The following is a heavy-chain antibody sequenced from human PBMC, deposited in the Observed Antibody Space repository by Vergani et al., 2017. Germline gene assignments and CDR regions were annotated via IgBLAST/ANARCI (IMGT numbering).Heavy chain of an antibody. V-gene: IGHV1-46*03. CDR2: INPSGGNT. Sequence: VQVVQSGAEVKKSGASVKVSCKTSGYTFSNYYMHWVRQAPGQGLEWMGIINPSGGNTNYAQKFQGRVTMTRDTSTSTVYMDLSSLRSEDTAIYYCARGDYGILTGYRYWGQGTLVTVSA. J-gene: IGHJ4*02. CDR3: ARGDYGILTGYRY. D-gene: IGHD3-9*01. CDR1: GYTFSNYY.